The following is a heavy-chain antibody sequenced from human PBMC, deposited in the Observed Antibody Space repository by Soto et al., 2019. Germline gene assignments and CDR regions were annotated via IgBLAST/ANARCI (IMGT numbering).Heavy chain of an antibody. D-gene: IGHD6-13*01. CDR2: INHSGST. Sequence: SETLSLTCAVYGGSFSGYYWSWIRQPPGKGLEWIGEINHSGSTNYNPSLKSRVTISVDTSKNQFSLKLSSVTAADTAVYYCAARYSSSWYVTLGFDYWGQGTLVTVSS. CDR3: AARYSSSWYVTLGFDY. CDR1: GGSFSGYY. J-gene: IGHJ4*02. V-gene: IGHV4-34*01.